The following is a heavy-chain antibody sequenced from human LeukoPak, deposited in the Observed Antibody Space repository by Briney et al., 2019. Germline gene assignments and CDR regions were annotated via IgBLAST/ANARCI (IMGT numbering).Heavy chain of an antibody. J-gene: IGHJ3*02. CDR2: IYPGDSDT. CDR1: GYSFTSYW. V-gene: IGHV5-51*01. Sequence: ESLTISCQGSGYSFTSYWIGWVRQMPGKGLEWMGVIYPGDSDTRYSPSFQGQATISADKSISTAYLQWSSLKASDTATYYCARRFGYGDCCAFGIWGQGTMVTVSS. D-gene: IGHD4-17*01. CDR3: ARRFGYGDCCAFGI.